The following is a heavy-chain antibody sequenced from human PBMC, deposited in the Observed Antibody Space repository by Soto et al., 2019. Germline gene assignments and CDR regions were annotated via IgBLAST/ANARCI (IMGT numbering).Heavy chain of an antibody. J-gene: IGHJ5*02. D-gene: IGHD6-25*01. V-gene: IGHV4-30-4*01. CDR3: ARKAATNWFDP. Sequence: QVQLQESGPGLVKPSQTLSLTCTVSGGSISSGDYYWSWIRQPPGKGMEWLGYIYYSGSTYYNPSLKSRVTRSVDTSKNQFSLKLSSVTAADTAVYYCARKAATNWFDPWGQGTLVTVSS. CDR2: IYYSGST. CDR1: GGSISSGDYY.